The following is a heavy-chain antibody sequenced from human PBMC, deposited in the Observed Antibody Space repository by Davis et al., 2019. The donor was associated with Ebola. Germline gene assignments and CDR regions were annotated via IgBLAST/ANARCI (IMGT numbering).Heavy chain of an antibody. D-gene: IGHD2-8*01. CDR3: AKTLVREVMVYASYFDY. J-gene: IGHJ4*02. CDR1: GFTFSNSA. Sequence: GESLKISCAASGFTFSNSAMSWVRQAPGKGLEWVSTISGSGGSTYYADSVKGRFTISRENSKNTLYLQMNSLRAEDTAVYYCAKTLVREVMVYASYFDYWGQGTLVTVSS. CDR2: ISGSGGST. V-gene: IGHV3-23*01.